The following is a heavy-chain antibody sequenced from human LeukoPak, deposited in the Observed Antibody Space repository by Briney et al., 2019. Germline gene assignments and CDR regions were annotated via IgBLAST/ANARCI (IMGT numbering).Heavy chain of an antibody. J-gene: IGHJ4*02. V-gene: IGHV4-4*02. CDR3: ARGRAASFDY. D-gene: IGHD2-15*01. CDR1: GGSISSSNW. CDR2: IYYSGST. Sequence: SETLSLTCAVSGGSISSSNWWSWVRQPPGKGLEWIGSIYYSGSTYYNPSLKSRVTISVDTSKNQFSLKLSSVTAADTAVYYCARGRAASFDYWGQGTLVTVSS.